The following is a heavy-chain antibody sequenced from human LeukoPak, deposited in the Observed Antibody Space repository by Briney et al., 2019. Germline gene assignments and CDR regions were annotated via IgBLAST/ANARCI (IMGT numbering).Heavy chain of an antibody. CDR2: IRYDGSNK. CDR3: AKDRQWLVLKAGNFDY. CDR1: GFTFSSYA. Sequence: GGSLRLSCAASGFTFSSYAMSWVRQAPGKGLEWVAFIRYDGSNKYYADSVKGRFTISRDNSKNTLYLQMNSLRAEDTAVYYCAKDRQWLVLKAGNFDYWGQGTLVTVSS. J-gene: IGHJ4*02. D-gene: IGHD6-19*01. V-gene: IGHV3-30*02.